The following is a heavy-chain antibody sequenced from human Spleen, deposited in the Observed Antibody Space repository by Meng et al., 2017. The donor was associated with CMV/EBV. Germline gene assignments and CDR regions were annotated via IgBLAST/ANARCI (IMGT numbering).Heavy chain of an antibody. D-gene: IGHD2-2*01. Sequence: GDSLKISCAASGFTFSSYAMSWVRQAPGKGLEWVSAISGSGGSTYYADSVKGRFTISRDNSKNTLYLQMNSLRAEDTAVYYCAKDQSSTSLFDYWGQGTLVTVSS. J-gene: IGHJ4*02. CDR2: ISGSGGST. CDR3: AKDQSSTSLFDY. CDR1: GFTFSSYA. V-gene: IGHV3-23*01.